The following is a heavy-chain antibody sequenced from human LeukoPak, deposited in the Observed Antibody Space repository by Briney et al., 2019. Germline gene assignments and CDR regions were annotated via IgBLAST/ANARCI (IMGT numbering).Heavy chain of an antibody. D-gene: IGHD4-17*01. Sequence: PGGPLRLSCAASVFTFSTYSMNWVRQAPGKGLEWVSSISSSGSYIYNADAVKGKFTISSDNAKNSLYLQMNSLRGEDTAVYYCARAPDYGESFDYWGQGTLVTVSS. CDR3: ARAPDYGESFDY. J-gene: IGHJ4*02. CDR2: ISSSGSYI. V-gene: IGHV3-21*01. CDR1: VFTFSTYS.